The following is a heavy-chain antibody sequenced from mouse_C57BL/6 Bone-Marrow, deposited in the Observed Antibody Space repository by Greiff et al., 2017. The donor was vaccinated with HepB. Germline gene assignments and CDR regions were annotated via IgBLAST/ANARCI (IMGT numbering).Heavy chain of an antibody. Sequence: QVQLKESGAELARPGASVKLSCKASGYTFTSYGISWVKQRTGQGLEWIGEIYPRSGNTYYNEKFKGKATLTADKSSSTAYMELRSLTSEDSAVYFCARYYGSTFAYWGQGTLVTVSA. CDR1: GYTFTSYG. D-gene: IGHD1-1*01. V-gene: IGHV1-81*01. CDR2: IYPRSGNT. CDR3: ARYYGSTFAY. J-gene: IGHJ3*01.